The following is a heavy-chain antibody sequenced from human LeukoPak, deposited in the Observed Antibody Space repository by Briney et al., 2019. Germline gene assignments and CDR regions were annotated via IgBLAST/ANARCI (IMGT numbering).Heavy chain of an antibody. D-gene: IGHD5-12*01. CDR2: ISNSGGNT. J-gene: IGHJ6*03. Sequence: GGSLRLSCAASGFTFSSYDMHWVRQATGKGLEWVSAISNSGGNTYYADSVRGRFTISRDTSKSTLYLQMNSLRAEDTALYYCAKGGVATMYYYFYYMDVWGKGTTVTVSS. CDR1: GFTFSSYD. V-gene: IGHV3-23*01. CDR3: AKGGVATMYYYFYYMDV.